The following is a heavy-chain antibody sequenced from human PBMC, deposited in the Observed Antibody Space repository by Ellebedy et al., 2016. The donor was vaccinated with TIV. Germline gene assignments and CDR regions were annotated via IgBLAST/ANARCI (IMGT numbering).Heavy chain of an antibody. Sequence: SETLSLXXAVYGGSFSGYYWSWIRQPPGKGLEWIGEINHSGSTNYNPSLKSRVTISVDTSKNQFSLKLSSVTAADTAVYYCARAAGTWIYWGQGTLVTVSS. CDR2: INHSGST. V-gene: IGHV4-34*01. J-gene: IGHJ4*02. CDR3: ARAAGTWIY. CDR1: GGSFSGYY. D-gene: IGHD6-13*01.